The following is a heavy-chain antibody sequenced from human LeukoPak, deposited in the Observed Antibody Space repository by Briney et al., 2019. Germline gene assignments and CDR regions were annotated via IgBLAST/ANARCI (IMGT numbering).Heavy chain of an antibody. D-gene: IGHD3-16*01. V-gene: IGHV4-30-4*07. CDR1: SVSISGGGYC. CDR2: SCSSGVT. J-gene: IGHJ6*03. CDR3: ARQVGRGTQVYYMDV. Sequence: PSETLSITCAVSSVSISGGGYCWNWIRQPPGKGLEWMGYSCSSGVTYFNPSLKSRLTFSLDTSSNQFSLHVNSVTAADTAVYYCARQVGRGTQVYYMDVWGKGTTVTVSS.